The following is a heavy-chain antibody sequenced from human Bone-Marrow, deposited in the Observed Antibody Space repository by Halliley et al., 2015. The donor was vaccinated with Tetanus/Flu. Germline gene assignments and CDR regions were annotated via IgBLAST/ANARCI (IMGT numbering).Heavy chain of an antibody. D-gene: IGHD3-3*01. CDR2: LNSDGSSP. V-gene: IGHV3-74*01. CDR3: VRGPNTYDEWHVFDV. Sequence: RLNSDGSSPTYADSVKGRFTIFRDNSKNSLFLQMNSLRGDDTAVYYCVRGPNTYDEWHVFDVWGQGTLVTVSS. J-gene: IGHJ4*02.